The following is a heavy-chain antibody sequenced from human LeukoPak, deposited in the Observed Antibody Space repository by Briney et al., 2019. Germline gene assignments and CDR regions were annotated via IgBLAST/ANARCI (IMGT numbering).Heavy chain of an antibody. CDR3: ARSMITFGGVPPFDY. D-gene: IGHD3-16*01. CDR1: GGSISSSSYY. CDR2: IYYSGST. Sequence: SETLSLTCTVSGGSISSSSYYWGWIRQPPGKGLEWIGSIYYSGSTYYNPSLKSRVTISVDTSKNQFSLKLSSVTAADTAVYYCARSMITFGGVPPFDYWGQGTLVTVSS. V-gene: IGHV4-39*07. J-gene: IGHJ4*02.